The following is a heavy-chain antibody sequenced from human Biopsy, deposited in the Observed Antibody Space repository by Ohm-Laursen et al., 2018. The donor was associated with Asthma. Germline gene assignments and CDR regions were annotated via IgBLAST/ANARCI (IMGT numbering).Heavy chain of an antibody. CDR1: GFTFSTYA. CDR3: ARDMNRDGWYFDY. J-gene: IGHJ4*02. V-gene: IGHV3-30-3*01. Sequence: SLRLSCAASGFTFSTYAIHWVRQAPGKGLEWVAVISYDGSNKYYADSVKGRFTTSRDNSKNTLYLQMNSLRGDDTAVYYCARDMNRDGWYFDYWGQGTLVTVSS. D-gene: IGHD5-24*01. CDR2: ISYDGSNK.